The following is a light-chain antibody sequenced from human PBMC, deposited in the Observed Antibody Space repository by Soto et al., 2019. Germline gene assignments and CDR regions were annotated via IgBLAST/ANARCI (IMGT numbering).Light chain of an antibody. J-gene: IGKJ1*01. V-gene: IGKV3-15*01. CDR1: QSVSSN. CDR2: GAS. Sequence: DIVLPQSPGTLSLSPGERATLSCRASQSVSSNLAWYQQKPGQAPRLLIYGASTRAAGIPARFSGSGSGTDFTLTITSLQSEDFGVYYCHQHNNWWTFGQGTKVDIK. CDR3: HQHNNWWT.